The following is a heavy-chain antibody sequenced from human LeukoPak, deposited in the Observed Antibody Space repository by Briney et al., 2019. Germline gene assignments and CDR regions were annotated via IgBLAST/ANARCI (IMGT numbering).Heavy chain of an antibody. D-gene: IGHD3-22*01. Sequence: ASVKVSCKASGYTFTGYYMHWVRQAPGQGLEWMGWINPNSGGTNYAQKFQGRVTMTRDTSISTAYMELSRLRSDDTAVYYCARDKGTYHYDSSGLNAFDIWGQGTMVTVSS. CDR2: INPNSGGT. V-gene: IGHV1-2*02. CDR1: GYTFTGYY. CDR3: ARDKGTYHYDSSGLNAFDI. J-gene: IGHJ3*02.